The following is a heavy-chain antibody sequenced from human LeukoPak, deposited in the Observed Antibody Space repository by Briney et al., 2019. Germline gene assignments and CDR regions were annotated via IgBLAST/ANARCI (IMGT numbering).Heavy chain of an antibody. Sequence: ASVKVSCKASGHTFTGYYMHWVRQAPGQGLEWMGWINPNSGGTNYAQKFQGRVTMTRDTSISTAYMELSRLRSDDTAVYYCASDLHPRLRNFDYWGQGTLVTVSS. V-gene: IGHV1-2*02. D-gene: IGHD5-12*01. CDR1: GHTFTGYY. CDR3: ASDLHPRLRNFDY. J-gene: IGHJ4*02. CDR2: INPNSGGT.